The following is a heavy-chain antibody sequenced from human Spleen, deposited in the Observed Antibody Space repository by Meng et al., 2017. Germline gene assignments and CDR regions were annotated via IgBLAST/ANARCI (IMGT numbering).Heavy chain of an antibody. CDR3: AKGSSGGAGY. J-gene: IGHJ4*02. V-gene: IGHV3-53*01. Sequence: GGSLRLSCAASGFTVSHNYMSWVRQAPGKGLEWVSVIYSGGNTYYADSVKGRFTISRDNSKNTVFLQVNSLRAVDTGVYYCAKGSSGGAGYWGQGTLVTVSS. D-gene: IGHD2-15*01. CDR2: IYSGGNT. CDR1: GFTVSHNY.